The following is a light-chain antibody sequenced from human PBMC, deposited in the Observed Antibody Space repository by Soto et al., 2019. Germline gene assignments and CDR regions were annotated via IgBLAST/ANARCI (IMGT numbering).Light chain of an antibody. CDR2: DAS. Sequence: EIVFSQSPASLSLSPGERATLSCRASQSVSSYLAWYQHKPGQAPRLLIYDASKRATGIPARFSGSGSGTDFTLTISSLEPEDFAVYYCQQRSNWMFTFGPGTKVDVK. CDR3: QQRSNWMFT. CDR1: QSVSSY. J-gene: IGKJ3*01. V-gene: IGKV3-11*01.